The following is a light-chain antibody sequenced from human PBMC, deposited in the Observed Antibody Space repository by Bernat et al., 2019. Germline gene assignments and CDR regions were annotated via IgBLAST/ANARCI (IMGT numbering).Light chain of an antibody. Sequence: DIQMTQSPPSLSASVGDRVTITCRASQGIPRYLVWFQQKPGKAPKSLIYAASSLESGVPSRFSGTGSGTDFTLTINSLQPEDFATYYCHQYGSPFRSFGQGTTVEIK. V-gene: IGKV1-16*01. CDR2: AAS. CDR1: QGIPRY. CDR3: HQYGSPFRS. J-gene: IGKJ2*01.